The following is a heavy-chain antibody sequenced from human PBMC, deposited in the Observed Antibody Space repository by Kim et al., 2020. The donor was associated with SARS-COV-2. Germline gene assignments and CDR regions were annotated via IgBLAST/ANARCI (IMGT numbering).Heavy chain of an antibody. J-gene: IGHJ5*02. CDR2: IYSGGSST. Sequence: GGSLRLSCAASGFTFSSYAMSWVRQAPGKGLEWVSVIYSGGSSTYYADSVKGRFTISRDNSKNTLYLQMNSLRAEDTAVYYCAKGAMDYGEFALWFDPWGQGTLVTVSS. CDR3: AKGAMDYGEFALWFDP. V-gene: IGHV3-23*03. D-gene: IGHD4-17*01. CDR1: GFTFSSYA.